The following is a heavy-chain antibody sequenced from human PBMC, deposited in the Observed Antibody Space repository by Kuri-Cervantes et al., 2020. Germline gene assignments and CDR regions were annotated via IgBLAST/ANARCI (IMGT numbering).Heavy chain of an antibody. CDR2: INAGNGNT. V-gene: IGHV1-3*01. CDR3: ARASGYSGYDYFHYYYMDV. D-gene: IGHD5-12*01. CDR1: GYTFTSYA. J-gene: IGHJ6*03. Sequence: ASVKVSCKASGYTFTSYAMHWVRQAPGQRLEWMGWINAGNGNTKYSQKFQGRVTITRDTSASTAYMELSSLRSEDTAVYYCARASGYSGYDYFHYYYMDVWGKGTTVTVSS.